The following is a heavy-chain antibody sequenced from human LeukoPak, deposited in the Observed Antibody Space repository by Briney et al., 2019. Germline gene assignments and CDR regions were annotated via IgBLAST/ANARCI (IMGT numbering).Heavy chain of an antibody. V-gene: IGHV3-53*01. CDR1: GFTVSSNY. D-gene: IGHD2-2*01. CDR3: ASIADCSSTSCYDY. CDR2: IYSGGST. Sequence: SGGSLRLSCAASGFTVSSNYMSWVRQAPGKGLEWVSVIYSGGSTYYADSVKGRFTISRDNSKNTLYLQMNSLRAEDTGVYYCASIADCSSTSCYDYWGQGTLVTVSS. J-gene: IGHJ4*02.